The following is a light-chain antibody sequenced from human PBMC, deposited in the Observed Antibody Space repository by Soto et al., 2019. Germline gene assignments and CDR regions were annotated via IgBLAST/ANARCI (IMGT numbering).Light chain of an antibody. Sequence: EVVLTQSPGTLSLSPGERATLSCRSSQSVSSSFLAWYQQKPGQPPRLLIYGASSRATGIPDRFSGSGSGTDFTLTISRLQPEDFAVYYCQQYGSSPPITFGQGTRLEI. CDR1: QSVSSSF. V-gene: IGKV3-20*01. CDR3: QQYGSSPPIT. CDR2: GAS. J-gene: IGKJ5*01.